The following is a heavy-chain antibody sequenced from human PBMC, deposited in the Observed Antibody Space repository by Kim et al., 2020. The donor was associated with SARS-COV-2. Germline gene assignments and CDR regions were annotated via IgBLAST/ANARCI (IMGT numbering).Heavy chain of an antibody. CDR3: ARDWYSSSWYPADGMDV. V-gene: IGHV4-4*06. D-gene: IGHD6-13*01. J-gene: IGHJ6*02. Sequence: LKGRVTMSVDTSKNQFSVKLSSVTAADTAVYYCARDWYSSSWYPADGMDVWGQGTTVTVSS.